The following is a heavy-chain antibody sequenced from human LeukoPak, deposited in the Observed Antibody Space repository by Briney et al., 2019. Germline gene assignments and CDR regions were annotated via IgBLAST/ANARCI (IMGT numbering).Heavy chain of an antibody. J-gene: IGHJ5*02. Sequence: GGSLRLSCAASGFTFSSYAMSWVRQAPGKGLEWVSAISGSGGSTYYADSVKGRFTISRDNSKNTPYLQMNSLRAEDTAVYYCARSLPSYYDFWSGYLGFSWFDPWGQGTLVTVSS. CDR3: ARSLPSYYDFWSGYLGFSWFDP. CDR1: GFTFSSYA. D-gene: IGHD3-3*01. V-gene: IGHV3-23*01. CDR2: ISGSGGST.